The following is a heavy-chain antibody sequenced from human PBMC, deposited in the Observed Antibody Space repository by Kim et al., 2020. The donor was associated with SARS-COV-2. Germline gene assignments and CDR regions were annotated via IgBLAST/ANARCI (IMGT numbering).Heavy chain of an antibody. V-gene: IGHV5-51*01. CDR2: IYPGDSDT. D-gene: IGHD3-10*01. CDR3: ARHTYYYGSGSYYTGGMDV. CDR1: GYSFTSYW. J-gene: IGHJ6*02. Sequence: GESLKISCKGSGYSFTSYWIGWVRQMPGKGLEWMGIIYPGDSDTRYSPSFQGQVTIPADKSISTAYLQWSSLKASDTAMYYCARHTYYYGSGSYYTGGMDVWGQGTTVTVSS.